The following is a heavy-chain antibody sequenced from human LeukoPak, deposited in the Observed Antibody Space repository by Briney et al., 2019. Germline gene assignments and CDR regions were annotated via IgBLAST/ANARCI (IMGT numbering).Heavy chain of an antibody. D-gene: IGHD2-8*01. J-gene: IGHJ4*02. CDR3: AKDLRPDGVDNFDH. CDR1: GFNFNSYT. V-gene: IGHV3-23*01. Sequence: GGSLRFSCAASGFNFNSYTMNWVRQAPGKGLQWVANILASGSPTYYADSVKGRFIISRDNSKNTAYLQMNSLRVEDTAIYYCAKDLRPDGVDNFDHWGQGILVTVSS. CDR2: ILASGSPT.